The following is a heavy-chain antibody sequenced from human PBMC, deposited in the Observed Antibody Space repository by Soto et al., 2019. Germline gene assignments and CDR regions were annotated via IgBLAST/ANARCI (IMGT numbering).Heavy chain of an antibody. CDR2: ISFDGTKK. CDR1: GFTFNIYA. V-gene: IGHV3-30-3*01. J-gene: IGHJ6*02. D-gene: IGHD3-16*02. Sequence: GGSLRLSCAASGFTFNIYALHWVRQAPRKGLEWVAVISFDGTKKYYSDSVKGRFTISRDNLKNTLYLQMNNLRVEDAALYFCAREDDYGYRYINYGLDVWGQGTTVTVSS. CDR3: AREDDYGYRYINYGLDV.